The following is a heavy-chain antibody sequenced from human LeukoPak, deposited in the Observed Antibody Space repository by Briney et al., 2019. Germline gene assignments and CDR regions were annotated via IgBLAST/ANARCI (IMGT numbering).Heavy chain of an antibody. D-gene: IGHD3-22*01. J-gene: IGHJ4*02. Sequence: GGSLRLSCAASGFTFSSYGMNWVRQAPGKGLEWVSAISGSGGSTYYADSVKGRFTISRDNSKNTLYLQMNSLRAEDTAVYYCAKAEGYYDSSGYYNYWGQGTLVTVSS. V-gene: IGHV3-23*01. CDR2: ISGSGGST. CDR3: AKAEGYYDSSGYYNY. CDR1: GFTFSSYG.